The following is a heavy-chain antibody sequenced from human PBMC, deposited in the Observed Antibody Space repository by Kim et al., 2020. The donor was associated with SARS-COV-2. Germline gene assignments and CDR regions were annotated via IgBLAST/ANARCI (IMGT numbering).Heavy chain of an antibody. CDR2: IYTSGST. J-gene: IGHJ4*02. CDR1: GGSISSGSYY. CDR3: AGSYYDFWSGYSVDY. D-gene: IGHD3-3*01. Sequence: SETLSLTCTVSGGSISSGSYYWSWIRQPAGKGLEWIGRIYTSGSTNYNPSLKSRVTISVDTSKNQFSLKLSSVTAADTAVYYCAGSYYDFWSGYSVDYWGQGTLVTVSS. V-gene: IGHV4-61*02.